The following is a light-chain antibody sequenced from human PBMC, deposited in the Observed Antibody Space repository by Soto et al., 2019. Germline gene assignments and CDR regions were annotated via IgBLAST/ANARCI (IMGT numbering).Light chain of an antibody. J-gene: IGLJ1*01. CDR1: SSDVGGYNS. Sequence: QSVLTQPASVSGSPGHSITISCTGTSSDVGGYNSVSWYQHHPGKAPKLMIYNVNNRPSGVSNRFSGSKSGNTASLTISGLQAEDEADYYCSSYTTSSTYVFGTGTKVTVL. V-gene: IGLV2-14*03. CDR3: SSYTTSSTYV. CDR2: NVN.